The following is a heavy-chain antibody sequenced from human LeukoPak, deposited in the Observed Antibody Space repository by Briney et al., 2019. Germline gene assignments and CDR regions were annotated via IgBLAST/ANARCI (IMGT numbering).Heavy chain of an antibody. CDR1: GFSFSKYN. CDR3: ARERTTIVSGTTIGAY. J-gene: IGHJ4*02. V-gene: IGHV3-21*01. Sequence: GGSLRLSCAASGFSFSKYNMNWVRQAPGKGLKWVSSISSGGSYIYYADSVKGRFTISRDNTKNSLYLQMNSLTADDTAVYYCARERTTIVSGTTIGAYWGQGTLVTVSS. D-gene: IGHD2/OR15-2a*01. CDR2: ISSGGSYI.